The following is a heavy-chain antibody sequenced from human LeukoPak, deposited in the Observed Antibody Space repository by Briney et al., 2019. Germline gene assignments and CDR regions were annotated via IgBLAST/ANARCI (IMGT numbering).Heavy chain of an antibody. J-gene: IGHJ2*01. D-gene: IGHD3-22*01. Sequence: PSETLSLTCTVSGGSISSSSYYWGWIRQPPGKGLEWIGSIYYSGSTNYNPSLKSRVTISVDTSKNQFSLKLSSVTAADTAVYYCAGNTYYYDSSGYSWYFDLWGRGTLVTVSS. CDR3: AGNTYYYDSSGYSWYFDL. CDR2: IYYSGST. V-gene: IGHV4-39*07. CDR1: GGSISSSSYY.